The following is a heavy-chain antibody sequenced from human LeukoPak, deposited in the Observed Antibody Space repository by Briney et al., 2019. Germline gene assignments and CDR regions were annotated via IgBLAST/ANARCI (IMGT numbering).Heavy chain of an antibody. D-gene: IGHD4-17*01. CDR1: GFTFSSYG. CDR2: ISYDGSNK. V-gene: IGHV3-30*18. CDR3: AKDLDYGDYFSYGGDY. Sequence: GRSLRLSCAASGFTFSSYGMHWVRQAPGKGLEWVAVISYDGSNKYYADSVKGRFTISRDNSKNTLYLQMNSLRAEDTAVYYCAKDLDYGDYFSYGGDYWGQGTLVTVSS. J-gene: IGHJ4*02.